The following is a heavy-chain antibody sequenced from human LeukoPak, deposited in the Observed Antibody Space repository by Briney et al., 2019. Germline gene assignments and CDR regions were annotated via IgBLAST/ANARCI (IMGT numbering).Heavy chain of an antibody. CDR2: INPNTGAT. Sequence: GASVKVSCKASGYTFTSYYIHWVRQAPGQGLEWMGCINPNTGATHYAQRFQGRVTVTRDTSILTAYMDLSGLTFDDRAVYYCAREFVGYHLDVWGQGTTVTVSS. CDR1: GYTFTSYY. V-gene: IGHV1-2*02. D-gene: IGHD1-26*01. J-gene: IGHJ6*02. CDR3: AREFVGYHLDV.